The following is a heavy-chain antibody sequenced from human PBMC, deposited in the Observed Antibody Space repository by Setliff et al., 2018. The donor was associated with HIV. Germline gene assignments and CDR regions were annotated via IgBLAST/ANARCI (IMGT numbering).Heavy chain of an antibody. CDR3: ATARPRHLVSTNPPYYFDY. CDR1: GFSFSNYA. D-gene: IGHD2-8*02. V-gene: IGHV3-23*01. Sequence: GGSLRLSCAASGFSFSNYAMSWVRQAPGKGLEWVSTINSGGSTYYADSVKGRFTISRDNSKNTLFLRMNSLRADDTAAYYCATARPRHLVSTNPPYYFDYWGQGTLVTVSS. CDR2: INSGGST. J-gene: IGHJ4*02.